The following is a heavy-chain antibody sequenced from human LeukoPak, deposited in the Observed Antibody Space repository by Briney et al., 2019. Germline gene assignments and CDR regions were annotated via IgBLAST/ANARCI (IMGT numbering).Heavy chain of an antibody. V-gene: IGHV4-59*08. CDR2: MFYTGSG. D-gene: IGHD3/OR15-3a*01. CDR3: ARHARGTGYFDY. Sequence: SETLSLTCTVSGGSMSNYYWNWIRQPPGKGLEWIGYMFYTGSGKYNPSLKSRVTISVDTSKNQFSLNLSSVTAADTAVYYCARHARGTGYFDYWGQGTLVTVSS. J-gene: IGHJ4*02. CDR1: GGSMSNYY.